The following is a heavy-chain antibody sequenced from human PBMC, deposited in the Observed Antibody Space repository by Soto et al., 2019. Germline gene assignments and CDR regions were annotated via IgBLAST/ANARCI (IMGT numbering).Heavy chain of an antibody. Sequence: QLVESGGGLVQPGGSLRLSCVASGFTFQSYAMSWVRQAPGRGLEWLTAISGSAIYTYYGESVKGRFTISRDNSNNTLFLHMNSLTAEDTALYYCAKVGSDYYYGMDVWGQGTTVTVSS. V-gene: IGHV3-23*04. D-gene: IGHD3-10*01. J-gene: IGHJ6*02. CDR2: ISGSAIYT. CDR3: AKVGSDYYYGMDV. CDR1: GFTFQSYA.